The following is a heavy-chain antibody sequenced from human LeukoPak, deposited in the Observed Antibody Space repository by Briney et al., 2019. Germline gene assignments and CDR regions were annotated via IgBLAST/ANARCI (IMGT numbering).Heavy chain of an antibody. J-gene: IGHJ4*02. CDR1: GSSVSSGSYY. Sequence: SETLSLTCTVSGSSVSSGSYYWGWIRQPPGKGLEWIGSIYYSGSTYYNPSLKSRVTISLDTSKNQFSLKLTSVVAADTAVYYCARQVGYSYGSGYWGQGTLVTVSS. CDR3: ARQVGYSYGSGY. D-gene: IGHD5-18*01. CDR2: IYYSGST. V-gene: IGHV4-39*01.